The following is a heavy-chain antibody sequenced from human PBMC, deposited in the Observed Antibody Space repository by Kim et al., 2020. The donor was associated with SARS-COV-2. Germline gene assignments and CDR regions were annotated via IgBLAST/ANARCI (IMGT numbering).Heavy chain of an antibody. CDR1: GGSFSGYY. D-gene: IGHD4-17*01. Sequence: SETLSLTCAVYGGSFSGYYWSWIRQPPGKGLEWIGEINHSGSTNYNPSLKSRVTISVDTSKNQFSLKLSSVTAADTAVYYCARNTRLRFYYYYGMDVWGQGTTVTVSS. CDR3: ARNTRLRFYYYYGMDV. V-gene: IGHV4-34*01. J-gene: IGHJ6*02. CDR2: INHSGST.